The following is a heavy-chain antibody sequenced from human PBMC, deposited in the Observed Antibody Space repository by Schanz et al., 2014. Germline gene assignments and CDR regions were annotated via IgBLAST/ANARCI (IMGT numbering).Heavy chain of an antibody. CDR1: GYTFTSYY. D-gene: IGHD6-13*01. J-gene: IGHJ4*02. CDR3: ARDGEAAAGCDY. CDR2: INPSGGST. Sequence: QVQLVQSAPEVKKPGASVKVSCKASGYTFTSYYMHWGRQAPGQGLEWMGIINPSGGSTSYAQKFQGRVTMTRDTSTSTVYMELSSLRSEDTAVYYCARDGEAAAGCDYWGQGTLVTVSS. V-gene: IGHV1-46*03.